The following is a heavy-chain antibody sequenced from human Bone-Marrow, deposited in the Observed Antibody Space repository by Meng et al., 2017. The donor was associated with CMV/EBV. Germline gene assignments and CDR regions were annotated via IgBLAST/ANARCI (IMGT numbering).Heavy chain of an antibody. Sequence: GGSLRLSCAASGFTFSSYAMHWVRQAPGKGLEWVAVISYDGSNKYYADSVKGRFTISRDNSKNTLYLQMNSLRAEDTAVYYCARDGWLRAWGQGTLVTVSS. CDR2: ISYDGSNK. CDR1: GFTFSSYA. J-gene: IGHJ5*02. V-gene: IGHV3-30-3*01. D-gene: IGHD5-12*01. CDR3: ARDGWLRA.